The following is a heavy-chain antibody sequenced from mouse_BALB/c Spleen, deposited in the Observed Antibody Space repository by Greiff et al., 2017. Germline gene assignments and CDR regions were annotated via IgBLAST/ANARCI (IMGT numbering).Heavy chain of an antibody. CDR1: GYTFTDYE. V-gene: IGHV1-15*01. D-gene: IGHD4-1*01. Sequence: VQLQQSGAELVRPGASVTLSCKASGYTFTDYEMHWVKQTPVHGLEWIGAIDPETGGTAYNQKFKGKATLTADKSSSTAYMELRSLTSEDSAVYYCTRFNWDGYWGQGTTLTVSS. CDR3: TRFNWDGY. CDR2: IDPETGGT. J-gene: IGHJ2*01.